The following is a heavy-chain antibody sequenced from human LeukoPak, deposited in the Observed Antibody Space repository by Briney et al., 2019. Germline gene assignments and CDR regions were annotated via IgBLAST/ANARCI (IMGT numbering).Heavy chain of an antibody. CDR1: GFTFSRYW. V-gene: IGHV3-74*01. Sequence: PGGSLRLSCAAPGFTFSRYWMHWVRQAPGKGLVWVSRINSDGSSTNYADSVKGRFTISRDNAKNTLYLLMNSLRVEDTAVYYCASSSGGFNWFDPWGQGTLVTVSS. CDR2: INSDGSST. J-gene: IGHJ5*02. D-gene: IGHD6-19*01. CDR3: ASSSGGFNWFDP.